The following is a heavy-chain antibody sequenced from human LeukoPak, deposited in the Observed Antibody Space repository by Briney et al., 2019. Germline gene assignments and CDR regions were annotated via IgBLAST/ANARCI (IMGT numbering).Heavy chain of an antibody. J-gene: IGHJ4*02. D-gene: IGHD1-14*01. CDR3: ATSPDIEASGTLYYLDS. CDR2: ISGSGIYT. Sequence: CLRLSCAASGFTFRRYGMSWVSQLPGKGMEWDSSISGSGIYTYYADSVKGRFTISRDNSKNTLYLQMSSLRAEDAAIYYCATSPDIEASGTLYYLDSWGQGTLVTVSS. V-gene: IGHV3-23*01. CDR1: GFTFRRYG.